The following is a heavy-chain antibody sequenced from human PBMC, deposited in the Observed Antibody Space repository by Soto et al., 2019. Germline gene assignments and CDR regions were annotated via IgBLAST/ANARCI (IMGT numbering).Heavy chain of an antibody. V-gene: IGHV3-30*18. Sequence: GGSLRLSCAASGFTFSSYGMHWVRQAPGKGLEWVAVISYDGSNKYYADSVKGRFTISRDNSKNTLYLQMNSLRAEDTAVYYCAKEGTYGDYVHNWGQGTLVTVSS. CDR1: GFTFSSYG. CDR2: ISYDGSNK. J-gene: IGHJ4*02. D-gene: IGHD4-17*01. CDR3: AKEGTYGDYVHN.